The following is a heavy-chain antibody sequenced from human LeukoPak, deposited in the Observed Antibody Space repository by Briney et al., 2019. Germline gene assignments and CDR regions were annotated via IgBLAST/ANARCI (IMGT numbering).Heavy chain of an antibody. J-gene: IGHJ4*02. CDR2: IIPILGIA. Sequence: ASVKVSCKASGGSFSSYAISWVRQAPGQGLEWMGRIIPILGIANYAQKFQGTVTITADKSTSTAYMELSSLRSEDTAVYYCARPSHQPDRNTMAPLGYWGQGTLVTVSS. CDR3: ARPSHQPDRNTMAPLGY. V-gene: IGHV1-69*04. D-gene: IGHD1-14*01. CDR1: GGSFSSYA.